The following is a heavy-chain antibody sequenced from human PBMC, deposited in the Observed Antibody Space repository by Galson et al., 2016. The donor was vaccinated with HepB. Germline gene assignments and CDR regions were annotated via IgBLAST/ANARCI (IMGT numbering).Heavy chain of an antibody. CDR3: ARIPYGGNGPFDI. V-gene: IGHV3-7*03. J-gene: IGHJ3*02. Sequence: SLRLSCAASGFTFKNHWMNWVRQAPGKGLEWLANIKEDGSDKYYVASVKGRFTISRDNGKNSLYLQMISLGDEDTAVYYCARIPYGGNGPFDIWGQGTMVTVSS. CDR2: IKEDGSDK. D-gene: IGHD4-23*01. CDR1: GFTFKNHW.